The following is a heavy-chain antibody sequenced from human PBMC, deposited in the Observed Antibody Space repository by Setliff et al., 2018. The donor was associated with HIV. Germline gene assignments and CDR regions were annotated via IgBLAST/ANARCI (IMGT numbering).Heavy chain of an antibody. D-gene: IGHD1-1*01. CDR3: ARFQAWQLGRRGGYYYYMDV. CDR1: GGSISGYY. V-gene: IGHV4-59*01. J-gene: IGHJ6*03. Sequence: SETLSLTCTVSGGSISGYYWSWVRQPPEKRLELIGFIHYSGSSDYNPSLKSRIIISVDMSRNQFSLVLSSVTAADTAVYYCARFQAWQLGRRGGYYYYMDVWGKGTTVTVSS. CDR2: IHYSGSS.